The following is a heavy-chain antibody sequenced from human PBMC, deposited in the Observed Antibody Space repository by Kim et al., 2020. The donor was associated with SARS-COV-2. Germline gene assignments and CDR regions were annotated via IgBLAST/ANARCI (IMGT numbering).Heavy chain of an antibody. CDR2: IKGKTDGGTT. CDR1: GFIFSNAW. J-gene: IGHJ4*02. Sequence: GGSLRLSCAASGFIFSNAWMNWVRQAPGKGLEWVGRIKGKTDGGTTDYAAPVRGRFSISTDDSKNTLYLQMDSLKTEDTAVYYCVTDIEGISAGGTFDYWGQGTLVTVSP. V-gene: IGHV3-15*01. CDR3: VTDIEGISAGGTFDY. D-gene: IGHD6-13*01.